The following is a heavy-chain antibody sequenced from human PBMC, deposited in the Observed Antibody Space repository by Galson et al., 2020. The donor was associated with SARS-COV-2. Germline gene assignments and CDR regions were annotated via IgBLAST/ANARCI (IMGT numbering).Heavy chain of an antibody. D-gene: IGHD3-10*01. CDR2: ISPYDSDT. CDR1: GYTITTYS. CDR3: ARLSMVRGLIPRHRGQGDYYYYGMDV. V-gene: IGHV5-51*01. Sequence: GESLQISCKASGYTITTYSIGWVRQVPGKGLEWMGIISPYDSDTRYSTSFRGQVTIPAGRSISTAYLQWSSLKASDTAMYYCARLSMVRGLIPRHRGQGDYYYYGMDVWGQGTTVTVSS. J-gene: IGHJ6*02.